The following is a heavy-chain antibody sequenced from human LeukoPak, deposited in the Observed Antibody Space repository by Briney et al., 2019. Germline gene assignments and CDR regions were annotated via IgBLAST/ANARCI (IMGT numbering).Heavy chain of an antibody. Sequence: GGSLRLSCAASGFTFNTYAMHWVRQAPGKGLEWVAVISYAGINKYYADSVKGRFTISRDNSKNTLYLQMNSLRTEDTAVYYCARAPDYGSGSYAPYWYFDLWGRGTLVTVSS. CDR3: ARAPDYGSGSYAPYWYFDL. J-gene: IGHJ2*01. D-gene: IGHD3-10*01. V-gene: IGHV3-30*04. CDR2: ISYAGINK. CDR1: GFTFNTYA.